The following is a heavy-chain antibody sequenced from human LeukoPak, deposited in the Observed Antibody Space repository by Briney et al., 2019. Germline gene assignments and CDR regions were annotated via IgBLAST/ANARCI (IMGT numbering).Heavy chain of an antibody. CDR3: ARDKIVGATLDY. CDR2: IWYDGSNK. CDR1: GFTFSSYG. J-gene: IGHJ4*02. Sequence: GGSLRLSCAASGFTFSSYGMHWVRQAPGKGLEWVAVIWYDGSNKYYADSVKGRFTISRDNSKNTLYLQMNSLRAEDTAVYYCARDKIVGATLDYWGQGTLVTVSS. V-gene: IGHV3-33*01. D-gene: IGHD1-26*01.